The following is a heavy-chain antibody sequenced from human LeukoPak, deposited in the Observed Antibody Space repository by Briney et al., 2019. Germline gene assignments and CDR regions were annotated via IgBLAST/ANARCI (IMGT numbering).Heavy chain of an antibody. D-gene: IGHD3-22*01. J-gene: IGHJ4*02. CDR2: IYYSGSI. Sequence: PSETLSLTCTVSGASISSYYWSWIRQPPGKGLEWIGDIYYSGSIKYNPSLKSRVTMSVDTSKNQFSLKLSSVTAADTAIYYCARENPSGYYNRPIDYWGQGTLVTVSS. CDR3: ARENPSGYYNRPIDY. CDR1: GASISSYY. V-gene: IGHV4-59*01.